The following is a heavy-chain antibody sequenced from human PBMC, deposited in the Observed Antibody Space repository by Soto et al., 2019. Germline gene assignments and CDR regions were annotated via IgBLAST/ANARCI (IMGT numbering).Heavy chain of an antibody. CDR1: GGSISSYY. J-gene: IGHJ5*02. V-gene: IGHV4-59*01. Sequence: PSETLSLTCTVSGGSISSYYWSWIRQPPGKGLEWIGYIYYSGSTNYNPSLKSRVTISVDTSKNQFSLKLSSVTAADTAVYYCARHWYSYRSDNWFGPWGQGTLVTVFS. D-gene: IGHD5-18*01. CDR3: ARHWYSYRSDNWFGP. CDR2: IYYSGST.